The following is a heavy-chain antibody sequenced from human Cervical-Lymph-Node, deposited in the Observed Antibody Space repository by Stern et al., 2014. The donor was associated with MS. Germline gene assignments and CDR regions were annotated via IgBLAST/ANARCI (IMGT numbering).Heavy chain of an antibody. D-gene: IGHD1-26*01. V-gene: IGHV3-9*01. Sequence: QLVESGGGLVQPGRSLRLSCAASGFTFDDYAMHWVRQAPGKGLEWVSGISWNSGSIGYADSVKGRFTISRDNAKNSLYLQMNSLRAEDTALYYCAKDMRATGFYYFDYWGQGTLVTVSS. CDR3: AKDMRATGFYYFDY. CDR1: GFTFDDYA. J-gene: IGHJ4*02. CDR2: ISWNSGSI.